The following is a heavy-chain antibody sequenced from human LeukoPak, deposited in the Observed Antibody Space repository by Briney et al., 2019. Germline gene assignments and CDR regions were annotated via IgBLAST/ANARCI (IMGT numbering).Heavy chain of an antibody. J-gene: IGHJ4*02. CDR1: GFTFSSYG. D-gene: IGHD5-12*01. V-gene: IGHV3-23*01. CDR2: ISGSGGST. CDR3: AKERRGYDSWGGLLFDY. Sequence: PGGSLRLSCAASGFTFSSYGMSWVRQAPGKGLEWVSAISGSGGSTYYADSVKGRFTISRDNSKNTLYLQMNSLRAEDTAVYYCAKERRGYDSWGGLLFDYWGQGTLVTVSS.